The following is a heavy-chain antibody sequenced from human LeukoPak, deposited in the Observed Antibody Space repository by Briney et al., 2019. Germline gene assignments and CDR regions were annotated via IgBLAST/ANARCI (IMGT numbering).Heavy chain of an antibody. V-gene: IGHV1-18*01. CDR2: ISAYNGKT. CDR3: ARPSYCSSTSCSYYFDY. CDR1: GYTFTSYG. Sequence: GASXKVSCKASGYTFTSYGISWVRQAPGQGLEWMGWISAYNGKTNYEKKLQGRVTINTDTSTSTAYMELRSLRSDDTAVYYCARPSYCSSTSCSYYFDYWGQGTLVTVSS. D-gene: IGHD2-2*01. J-gene: IGHJ4*02.